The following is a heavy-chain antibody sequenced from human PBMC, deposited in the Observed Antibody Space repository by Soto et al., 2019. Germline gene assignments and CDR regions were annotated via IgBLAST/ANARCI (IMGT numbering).Heavy chain of an antibody. CDR2: IWYDGSNK. J-gene: IGHJ6*03. CDR1: GFTFSSYG. V-gene: IGHV3-33*01. CDR3: ARDGVAHGVAYYYYYMDV. Sequence: PGGSLRLSCAASGFTFSSYGMHWVRQAPGKGLEWVAVIWYDGSNKYYADSVKGRFTISRDNSKNTLYLQMNSLRAEDTAVYYCARDGVAHGVAYYYYYMDVWGKGTTVTVSS. D-gene: IGHD2-15*01.